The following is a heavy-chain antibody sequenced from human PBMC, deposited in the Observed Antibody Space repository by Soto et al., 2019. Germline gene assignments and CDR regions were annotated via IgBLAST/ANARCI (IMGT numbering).Heavy chain of an antibody. D-gene: IGHD3-22*01. CDR3: AIGIDYDSSGYYHGYYFDY. J-gene: IGHJ4*02. CDR2: IIPIFGTA. V-gene: IGHV1-69*13. Sequence: SVKVSCKASGGTFSSYAVSWVRQATGQGLEWMGGIIPIFGTANYAQKFQGRVTITADESTSTAYMELSSLRSEDTAVYYCAIGIDYDSSGYYHGYYFDYWGQGTLVTVSS. CDR1: GGTFSSYA.